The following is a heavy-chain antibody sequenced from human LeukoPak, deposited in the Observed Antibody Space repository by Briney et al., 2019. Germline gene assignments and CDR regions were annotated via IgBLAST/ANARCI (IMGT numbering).Heavy chain of an antibody. V-gene: IGHV4-34*01. CDR3: ARTQYCTNGVCRYYYDSSGSYFDY. CDR1: GGSFSGYY. J-gene: IGHJ4*02. Sequence: SETLSLTCAFYGGSFSGYYWSWIRQPPGKGLEWIGEINHDGSTNYNPSLKSRVTISVDTSKNQFSLKLSSVTAADTAVYYCARTQYCTNGVCRYYYDSSGSYFDYWGQGTLVTVSS. CDR2: INHDGST. D-gene: IGHD2-8*01.